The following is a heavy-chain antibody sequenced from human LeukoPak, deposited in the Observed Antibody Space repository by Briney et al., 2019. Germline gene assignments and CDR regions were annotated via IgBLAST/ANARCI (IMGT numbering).Heavy chain of an antibody. CDR1: GGSINIYS. V-gene: IGHV4-59*01. D-gene: IGHD1-26*01. CDR3: ARRVGNKVDY. CDR2: MSCSGSA. J-gene: IGHJ4*02. Sequence: SETLSLTCTVSGGSINIYSWSWIRQPPGKGLEWMGYMSCSGSASYNPSLESRVTISLDKSTNQFSLKLSPVTTVDTAVYYCARRVGNKVDYWGQGTLVTVSS.